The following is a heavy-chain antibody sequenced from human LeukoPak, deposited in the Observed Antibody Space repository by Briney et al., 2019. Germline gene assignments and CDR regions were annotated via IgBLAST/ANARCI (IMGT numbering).Heavy chain of an antibody. CDR2: TYYRSKWYN. CDR3: ARGGGYCSSTSCYASYAFDI. D-gene: IGHD2-2*01. V-gene: IGHV6-1*01. J-gene: IGHJ3*02. CDR1: GDSVSSNSAA. Sequence: SQTLSLTCAISGDSVSSNSAAWNWIRQSPSRGLEWLGRTYYRSKWYNDYAVSVKSRITINPDTSKNQFSLQLNSVTPEDTAVYYCARGGGYCSSTSCYASYAFDIWGQGTMVTVSS.